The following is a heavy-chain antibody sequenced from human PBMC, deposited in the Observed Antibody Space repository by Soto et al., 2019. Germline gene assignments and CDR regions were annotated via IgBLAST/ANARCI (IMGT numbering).Heavy chain of an antibody. CDR3: ARDRVSTFRGADNWFGP. Sequence: SVKVSCKASGGTFSSYAISWVRQAPGQGLEWMGGIIPIFGTANYAQKFQGRVTITADESTSTAYMELSSLRSEDTAVYYCARDRVSTFRGADNWFGPWGQGTLVTVSS. J-gene: IGHJ5*02. D-gene: IGHD3-10*01. V-gene: IGHV1-69*13. CDR1: GGTFSSYA. CDR2: IIPIFGTA.